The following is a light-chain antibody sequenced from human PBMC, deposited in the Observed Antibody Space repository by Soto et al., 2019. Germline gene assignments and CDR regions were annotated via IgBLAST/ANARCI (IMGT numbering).Light chain of an antibody. CDR3: QQNGSYPGT. CDR1: QTVSSNY. J-gene: IGKJ1*01. V-gene: IGKV3-20*01. CDR2: GSS. Sequence: EIVLTQSPGTLSLSPGERATLSCRASQTVSSNYLSWYQHKTGQAPRLLIHGSSSRATGIPQRFSGSGSGTDFTRTIRRLEPEDFAVYYWQQNGSYPGTFGQGTKVEIK.